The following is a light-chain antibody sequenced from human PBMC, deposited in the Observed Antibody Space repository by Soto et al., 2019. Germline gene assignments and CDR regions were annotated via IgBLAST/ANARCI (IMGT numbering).Light chain of an antibody. CDR3: VQGLRPICP. Sequence: IALTQSPLSLPVTPGEPASISCRSSQTLLHGNGYNYLDWYLQKPGQSPQLLIYLGSNRASGVPDRLSGSGSGTDFTLKISRVEAEDVGIFYSVQGLRPICPFGQGTKVDIK. CDR1: QTLLHGNGYNY. CDR2: LGS. V-gene: IGKV2-28*01. J-gene: IGKJ2*02.